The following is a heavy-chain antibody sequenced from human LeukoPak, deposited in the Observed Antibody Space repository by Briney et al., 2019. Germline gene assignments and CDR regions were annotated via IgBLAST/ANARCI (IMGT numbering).Heavy chain of an antibody. CDR3: ARRTGGGSDS. J-gene: IGHJ4*02. Sequence: SETLSLTCTVSGGSISSYYWTWSRQPPGKGLEWIGYFSYSGTTNYNPSLTSRVTISVDTSKNQFSLKLSSVTAADTAVYYCARRTGGGSDSWGQGTLVIVSS. V-gene: IGHV4-59*08. CDR1: GGSISSYY. CDR2: FSYSGTT. D-gene: IGHD1-26*01.